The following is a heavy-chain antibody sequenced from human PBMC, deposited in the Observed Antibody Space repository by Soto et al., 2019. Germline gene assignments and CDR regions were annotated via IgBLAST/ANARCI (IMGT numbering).Heavy chain of an antibody. CDR3: ARDSDSPPQ. CDR2: INPSGGST. J-gene: IGHJ4*02. V-gene: IGHV1-46*01. D-gene: IGHD5-18*01. Sequence: GASVEACCKASGYPFTSYYMHWVRQAPGQGLEWMGIINPSGGSTSYAQKFQGRVTMTRDTSTSTVYMELSSLRSEDTAVYYCARDSDSPPQWGQGTLVTVSS. CDR1: GYPFTSYY.